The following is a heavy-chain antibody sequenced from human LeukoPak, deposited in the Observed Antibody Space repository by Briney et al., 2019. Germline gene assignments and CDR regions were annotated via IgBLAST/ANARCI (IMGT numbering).Heavy chain of an antibody. CDR2: IYDSEST. CDR1: GASFSSHY. V-gene: IGHV4-59*11. J-gene: IGHJ6*03. D-gene: IGHD3-3*01. Sequence: SETLSLTCTVSGASFSSHYWSWVRQPPGKGLEWIGNIYDSESTHYKSSLKSRVTISVDTSKNQFSLRLRSVTAADTAVYYCARVLQNYYYLDVWGKGTTVTVSS. CDR3: ARVLQNYYYLDV.